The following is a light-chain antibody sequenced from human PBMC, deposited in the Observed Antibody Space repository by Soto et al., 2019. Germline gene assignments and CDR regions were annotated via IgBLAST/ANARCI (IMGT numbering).Light chain of an antibody. V-gene: IGKV3-15*01. CDR2: DAS. CDR3: QPYNNWPLT. Sequence: EIVLTQSPGTLSLSPGERATLSSRASQSVNSYLAWYQQKVGQAPRLLISDASTRATGVPARFSGSRSGPEFTLTINSLQSEDFAIYYCQPYNNWPLTFGGGTKVDIK. J-gene: IGKJ4*01. CDR1: QSVNSY.